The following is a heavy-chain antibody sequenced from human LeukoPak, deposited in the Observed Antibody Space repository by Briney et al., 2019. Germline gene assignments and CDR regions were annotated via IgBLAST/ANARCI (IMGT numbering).Heavy chain of an antibody. J-gene: IGHJ4*02. CDR1: DFSFITYA. D-gene: IGHD5-18*01. CDR3: ATYRQIQVPFEF. Sequence: PGGSLRLSCAASDFSFITYAMSWVRQAPGKGLEWVSTISGGGDATYYADSVKGRFTISRDNSRSTLSLQMDSLRAEDTATYYCATYRQIQVPFEFWGQGTLVTASS. V-gene: IGHV3-23*01. CDR2: ISGGGDAT.